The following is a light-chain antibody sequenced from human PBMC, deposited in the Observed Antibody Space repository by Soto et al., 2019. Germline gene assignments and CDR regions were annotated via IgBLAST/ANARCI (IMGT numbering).Light chain of an antibody. CDR2: EDT. CDR3: CSYAGSNTVI. CDR1: SSGVGFFNR. V-gene: IGLV2-23*01. J-gene: IGLJ2*01. Sequence: QSALAQPASVSGSGGQSITISCSGTSSGVGFFNRVSWYQQHPGEAPKLIIYEDTKRPSGVSNRFSGSKSGNAASLTISGLQAEDEAYYYCCSYAGSNTVILGGGTKVTVL.